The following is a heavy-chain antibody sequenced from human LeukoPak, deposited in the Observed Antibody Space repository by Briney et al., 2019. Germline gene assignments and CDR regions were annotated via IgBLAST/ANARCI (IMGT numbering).Heavy chain of an antibody. V-gene: IGHV1-2*02. D-gene: IGHD2-2*01. J-gene: IGHJ4*02. Sequence: ASVKVSCKASGYTLTGYYMHWVRQAPGQGLEWMGWINPNSGGTNYAQKFQGRVTMTRDTSISTAYMELSRLRSDDTAVYYCARGLVVVPAADYWGQGTLVTVSS. CDR1: GYTLTGYY. CDR2: INPNSGGT. CDR3: ARGLVVVPAADY.